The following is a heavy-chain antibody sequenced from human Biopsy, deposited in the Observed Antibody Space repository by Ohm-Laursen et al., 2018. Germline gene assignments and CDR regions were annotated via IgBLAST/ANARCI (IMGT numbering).Heavy chain of an antibody. CDR3: VKQWGGYNFDS. CDR1: GFTFSDHY. J-gene: IGHJ5*01. V-gene: IGHV3-23*01. CDR2: IDVSDYNT. Sequence: SLRLSCAASGFTFSDHYMEWVRQAPGKGLEWVAHIDVSDYNTYYADSVGGRFTISRDNSKQMVHLEINSLTADDTAVYYCVKQWGGYNFDSWGQGTLVTVSS. D-gene: IGHD1-14*01.